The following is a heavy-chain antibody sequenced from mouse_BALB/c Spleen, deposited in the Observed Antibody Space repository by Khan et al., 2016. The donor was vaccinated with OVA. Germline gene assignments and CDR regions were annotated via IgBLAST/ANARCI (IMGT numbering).Heavy chain of an antibody. CDR1: GYIFTSYW. V-gene: IGHV1S132*01. CDR3: ARSDYGSTYAMDN. Sequence: QVQLKQSGAELVRPGASVKLSCKTSGYIFTSYWIQWVKQRPGQGLEWIARIYPETGSTYYNEKFKGKATLTADKSSSTAYMQLSSLKSEDSAVSFCARSDYGSTYAMDNWGQGTSVTVSS. CDR2: IYPETGST. J-gene: IGHJ4*01. D-gene: IGHD1-1*01.